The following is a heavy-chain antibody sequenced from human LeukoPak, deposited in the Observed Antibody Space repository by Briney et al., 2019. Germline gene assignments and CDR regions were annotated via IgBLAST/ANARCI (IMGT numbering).Heavy chain of an antibody. J-gene: IGHJ4*02. D-gene: IGHD5-18*01. CDR1: GGSFSGYY. V-gene: IGHV4-34*01. CDR3: ARSGGNSYRTNRLDY. CDR2: INHSGST. Sequence: SGTPSLTCAVSGGSFSGYYWSWLRQPPGKGLEWIGEINHSGSTNYNPSLKSRVTISVDTSKNQFSLKLSSVTAADTAVYYCARSGGNSYRTNRLDYWGQGTLVTVSS.